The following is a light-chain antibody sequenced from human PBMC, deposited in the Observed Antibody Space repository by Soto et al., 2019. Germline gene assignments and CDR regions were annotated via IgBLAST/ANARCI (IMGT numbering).Light chain of an antibody. V-gene: IGKV1-39*01. J-gene: IGKJ4*01. CDR1: QSISSY. CDR2: AAS. CDR3: QQSYSTPPCT. Sequence: DIQMTQSPSSLSASVGDRVTITCRANQSISSYLNWYQQKPGKAPKLLIYAASSLQSGVPSRFSGSGSGTDFTLTISSLQPEDFATYYCQQSYSTPPCTFGGGTKVEIK.